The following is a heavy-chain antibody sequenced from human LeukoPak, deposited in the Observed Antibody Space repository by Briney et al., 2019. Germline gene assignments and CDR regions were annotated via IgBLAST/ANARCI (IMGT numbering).Heavy chain of an antibody. CDR1: GYSFTGYY. J-gene: IGHJ5*02. D-gene: IGHD4-17*01. CDR3: ARDLAVTTWNWFDP. Sequence: RASVKVSCKASGYSFTGYYMHWVRQAPGQGLGWMGWINPNNGGTNCVQKFQGRVTLTRDTSISTAYMELSSLRSDDTAVYYCARDLAVTTWNWFDPWGQGTLVTVSS. V-gene: IGHV1-2*02. CDR2: INPNNGGT.